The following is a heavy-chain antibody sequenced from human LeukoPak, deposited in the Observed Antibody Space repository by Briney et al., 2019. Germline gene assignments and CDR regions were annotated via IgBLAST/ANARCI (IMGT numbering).Heavy chain of an antibody. V-gene: IGHV3-74*01. CDR1: GFTFSSYW. Sequence: GGSLILSCAASGFTFSSYWMNWVRQAPGKGLVWVSRIASDGSSTTYADSVKGRFSISRDNAKNTLYLQMNSLRAEDTAIYYCTRVGYIDEGIDYWGQGTLVTVSS. CDR2: IASDGSST. CDR3: TRVGYIDEGIDY. D-gene: IGHD5-24*01. J-gene: IGHJ4*02.